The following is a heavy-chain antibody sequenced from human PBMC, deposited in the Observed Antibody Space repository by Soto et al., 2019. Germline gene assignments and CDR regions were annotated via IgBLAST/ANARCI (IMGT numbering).Heavy chain of an antibody. Sequence: SETLSLTCAVYGGSFSGYYWSWIRQPPGKGLEWIGEINHSGSTNSNPSLKSRVTISVDTSKNQFSLKLNSVTAADTAVYYCARGARLIWNNLCFDDWGRGTLVTVSS. CDR1: GGSFSGYY. J-gene: IGHJ4*02. CDR3: ARGARLIWNNLCFDD. CDR2: INHSGST. D-gene: IGHD1-1*01. V-gene: IGHV4-34*01.